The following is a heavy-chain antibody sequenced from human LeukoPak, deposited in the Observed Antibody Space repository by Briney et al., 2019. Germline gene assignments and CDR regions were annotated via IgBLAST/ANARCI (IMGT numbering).Heavy chain of an antibody. V-gene: IGHV3-20*04. CDR2: IIWNGVSS. CDR3: ARDFYGYQLFDY. J-gene: IGHJ4*02. CDR1: GFTFDDYS. Sequence: GGSLRLSCAASGFTFDDYSMSWVRQPPGKGLEWVSGIIWNGVSSGYADSVKGRFTISRDNAKNSLYLQMNNLRVEDTAVYYCARDFYGYQLFDYWGREPWSPSPQ. D-gene: IGHD5-18*01.